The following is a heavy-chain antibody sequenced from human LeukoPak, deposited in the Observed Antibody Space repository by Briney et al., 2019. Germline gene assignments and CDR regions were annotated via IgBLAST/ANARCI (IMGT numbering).Heavy chain of an antibody. CDR1: GFSFGDNV. CDR3: SRVGYGYPNYYFYGMDV. D-gene: IGHD5-18*01. J-gene: IGHJ6*02. V-gene: IGHV3-49*04. CDR2: IRGKAYGGTR. Sequence: GGSLRLSCTASGFSFGDNVMSWVRQAPGKGLEWVGLIRGKAYGGTRDYTASVTGRFTISRDDSKSAAYLQMNGLKPEDTAVYYCSRVGYGYPNYYFYGMDVWGQGTTVTVSS.